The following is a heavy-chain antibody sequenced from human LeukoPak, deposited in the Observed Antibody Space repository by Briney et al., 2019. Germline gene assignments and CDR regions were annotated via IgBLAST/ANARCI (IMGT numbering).Heavy chain of an antibody. CDR2: INHSGST. CDR3: ARDNLTVGFDP. CDR1: GGSFSGYY. J-gene: IGHJ5*02. Sequence: MASETLSLTCAVYGGSFSGYYWSWIRQPPGKGLEWIGEINHSGSTNYNPSLKSRVTISVDTSKNQFSLKLSSVTAADTAVYYCARDNLTVGFDPWGQGTLVTVSS. D-gene: IGHD1-20*01. V-gene: IGHV4-34*01.